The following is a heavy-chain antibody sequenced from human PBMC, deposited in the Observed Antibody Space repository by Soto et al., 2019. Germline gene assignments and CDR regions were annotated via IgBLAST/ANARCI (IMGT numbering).Heavy chain of an antibody. J-gene: IGHJ6*02. D-gene: IGHD5-18*01. CDR3: AKEVGASDTAVLGFFYYGVDV. CDR2: ISHDGSIY. CDR1: GFAFSSYG. V-gene: IGHV3-30*18. Sequence: VGSLRLSCAASGFAFSSYGIHWVRQAPGKGLEWVAVISHDGSIYSYADSVAGRLDISRDNSKSMVYVDMISLRPDDTAVYYCAKEVGASDTAVLGFFYYGVDVWGQGTTVTVSS.